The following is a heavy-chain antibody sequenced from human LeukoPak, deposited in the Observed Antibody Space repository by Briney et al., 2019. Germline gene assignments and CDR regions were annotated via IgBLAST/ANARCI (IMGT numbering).Heavy chain of an antibody. J-gene: IGHJ4*02. CDR1: GFTFSSYW. Sequence: PGGSLRLSCAASGFTFSSYWMYWVRQAPGKGLVWVSRINSDGKTTNYADSVKGRFTISRDNAKNTLYLQMNSLRAEDTAVYYCARVRGTTVVTYTFDYWGQGTLVTVSS. CDR3: ARVRGTTVVTYTFDY. CDR2: INSDGKTT. D-gene: IGHD4-23*01. V-gene: IGHV3-74*01.